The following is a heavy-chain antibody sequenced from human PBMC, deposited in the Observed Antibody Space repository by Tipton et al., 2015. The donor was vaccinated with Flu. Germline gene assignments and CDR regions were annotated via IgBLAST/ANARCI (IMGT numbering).Heavy chain of an antibody. CDR2: IYDSVNT. Sequence: TLSLTCTVSGGSITKYYWSWIRQPPGEGLEWIGYIYDSVNTNYNPSLKSRVTISVDTSKNQFSLKLSSVTAADTAVYYCARIAAAGTGYFDYWGQGTLVTVSS. D-gene: IGHD6-13*01. CDR1: GGSITKYY. CDR3: ARIAAAGTGYFDY. J-gene: IGHJ4*02. V-gene: IGHV4-59*01.